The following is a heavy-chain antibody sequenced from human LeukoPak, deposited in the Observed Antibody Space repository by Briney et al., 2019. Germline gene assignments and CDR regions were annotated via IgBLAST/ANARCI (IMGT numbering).Heavy chain of an antibody. Sequence: PSETLSLTCAVYGGSFSGYYWSWIRQPPGKGLEWIGEINHSGSTNYNPSLKSRVTISVDTSKNQFSLKLSSVTAADTAMYYCARGAMGMTTKIPPDYWGQGTLVTVSS. CDR1: GGSFSGYY. J-gene: IGHJ4*02. CDR3: ARGAMGMTTKIPPDY. D-gene: IGHD4-17*01. CDR2: INHSGST. V-gene: IGHV4-34*01.